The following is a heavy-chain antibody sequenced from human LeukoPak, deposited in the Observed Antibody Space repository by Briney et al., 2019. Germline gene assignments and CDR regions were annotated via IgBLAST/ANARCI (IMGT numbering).Heavy chain of an antibody. CDR1: GFTFSSYS. CDR2: ISSSSSTI. Sequence: TGGSLRLSCAASGFTFSSYSMNWVRQAPGKGLEWVSYISSSSSTIYYADSVKGRFTISRDNAKSSLYLQMNSLRAEDTAVYYCARGTIVVVPAARGYYYYGMDVWGQGTTVTVSS. D-gene: IGHD2-2*01. CDR3: ARGTIVVVPAARGYYYYGMDV. J-gene: IGHJ6*02. V-gene: IGHV3-48*01.